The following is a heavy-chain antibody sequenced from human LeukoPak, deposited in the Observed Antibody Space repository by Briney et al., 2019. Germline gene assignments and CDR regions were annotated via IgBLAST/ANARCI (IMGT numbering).Heavy chain of an antibody. D-gene: IGHD2/OR15-2a*01. CDR2: FFQSEKS. CDR3: ARVLPVPYLLDS. Sequence: SETLSLTCGISGHPTTRGYYWAWFRQSPGKGLEWIATFFQSEKSFYNASLKSRVIMSLDTSKSQFSLNLTSVTAADTAVYYCARVLPVPYLLDSWGQGTHVTVSS. CDR1: GHPTTRGYY. J-gene: IGHJ4*02. V-gene: IGHV4-38-2*01.